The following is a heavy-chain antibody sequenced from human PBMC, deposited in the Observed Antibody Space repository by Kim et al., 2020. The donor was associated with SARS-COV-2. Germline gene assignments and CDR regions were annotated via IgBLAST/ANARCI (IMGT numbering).Heavy chain of an antibody. CDR2: IWYDGSNK. CDR1: GFTFSSYG. CDR3: ARGGVEGYGVFDY. V-gene: IGHV3-33*01. D-gene: IGHD4-17*01. J-gene: IGHJ4*02. Sequence: GGSLRLSCAASGFTFSSYGMHWVRQAPGKGLEWVAAIWYDGSNKYYADSVKGRFTISRDNSKNTLYHQMNSLRAEDTAVYYCARGGVEGYGVFDYWGQGTLVTVSS.